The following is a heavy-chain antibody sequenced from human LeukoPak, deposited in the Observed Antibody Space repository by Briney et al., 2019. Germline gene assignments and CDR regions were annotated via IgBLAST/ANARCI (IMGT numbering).Heavy chain of an antibody. D-gene: IGHD3-16*02. CDR1: GDSVSRTNVA. CDR2: TIYRSEWHH. V-gene: IGHV6-1*01. CDR3: ATYRFDY. Sequence: SQTLSLTCAISGDSVSRTNVAWNWSRQSPSGGLEWLGRTIYRSEWHHDYADSMKGRITISPDTSKNQFSLQLNSVTSEDTAVYYCATYRFDYWGQGTLVAVSA. J-gene: IGHJ4*02.